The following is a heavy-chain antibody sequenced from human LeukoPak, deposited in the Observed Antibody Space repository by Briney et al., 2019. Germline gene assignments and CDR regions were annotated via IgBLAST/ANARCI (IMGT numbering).Heavy chain of an antibody. CDR1: DASFSGYY. V-gene: IGHV4-34*01. D-gene: IGHD2-2*01. Sequence: SETLSLTCAVYDASFSGYYWSWIRQPPGKGLEWIGEINHSGSTNYNPSLQSRVTISVDTSKKQFSLKLSSVTAADTAVYYCARGLVPAAIILDYWGQGTLVTVSS. J-gene: IGHJ4*02. CDR2: INHSGST. CDR3: ARGLVPAAIILDY.